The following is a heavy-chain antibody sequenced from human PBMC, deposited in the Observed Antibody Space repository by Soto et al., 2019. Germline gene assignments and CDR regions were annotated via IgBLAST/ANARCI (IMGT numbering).Heavy chain of an antibody. CDR3: AKDRAMVTYYYYYGLDV. CDR2: ISYDGSNK. Sequence: QVQLVESGGGVVQPGRSLRLSCAASGFTFSSYGMHWVRQAPGKGLEWAAVISYDGSNKYYADSVKGRFTISRDNSKNTLYLQMNSLRAEDTAVYYCAKDRAMVTYYYYYGLDVWGQGTTVTVSS. V-gene: IGHV3-30*18. D-gene: IGHD5-18*01. CDR1: GFTFSSYG. J-gene: IGHJ6*02.